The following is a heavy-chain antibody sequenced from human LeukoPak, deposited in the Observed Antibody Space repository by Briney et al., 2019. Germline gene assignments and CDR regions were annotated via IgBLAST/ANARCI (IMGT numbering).Heavy chain of an antibody. J-gene: IGHJ4*02. CDR1: GFTFDDYA. D-gene: IGHD4-17*01. Sequence: PGRSLRLSCAASGFTFDDYAMHWVRHAPGKGLEWVSGISWNSGSIGYADSVKGRFTISRDNAKNSLYLQMNSLRAEDTALYYCAKGTDDYGDYRIDYWGQGTLVTVSS. CDR3: AKGTDDYGDYRIDY. CDR2: ISWNSGSI. V-gene: IGHV3-9*01.